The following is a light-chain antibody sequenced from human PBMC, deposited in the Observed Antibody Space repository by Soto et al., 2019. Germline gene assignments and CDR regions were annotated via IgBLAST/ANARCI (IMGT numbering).Light chain of an antibody. CDR2: SYT. CDR3: QSYHSSLSAVV. V-gene: IGLV1-40*01. CDR1: NSNIGVGYD. Sequence: QSVLTQPPSVSGAPGQRVTISCTGRNSNIGVGYDVHWYQHLPGRAPKLLIYSYTNRPSGVPVRFSGSKSGTSASLAITGLQAEDEADYYCQSYHSSLSAVVFGGGTQLTVL. J-gene: IGLJ3*02.